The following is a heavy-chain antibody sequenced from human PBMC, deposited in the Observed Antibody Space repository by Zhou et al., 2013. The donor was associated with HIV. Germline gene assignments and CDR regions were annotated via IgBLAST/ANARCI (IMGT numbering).Heavy chain of an antibody. D-gene: IGHD3-3*01. Sequence: QVRLVQSGAEVKKPGASVKVSCKASFYTFTSYGINWVRQAPGQGLEWMGWSNNNGNTKYAQKFQGRVTMTTDTSTSTAYMELRSLRSDDTAVYYCASSFFDRGDYWGQGTWSPSHQ. CDR2: SNNNGNT. CDR3: ASSFFDRGDY. V-gene: IGHV1-18*01. CDR1: FYTFTSYG. J-gene: IGHJ4*02.